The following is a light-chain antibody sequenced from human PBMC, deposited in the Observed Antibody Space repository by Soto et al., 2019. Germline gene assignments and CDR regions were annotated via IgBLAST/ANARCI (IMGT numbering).Light chain of an antibody. CDR2: GGS. CDR3: QSYDRSLSGTV. CDR1: SSNIGAGYD. V-gene: IGLV1-40*01. J-gene: IGLJ1*01. Sequence: QSVLTQPPSVSGAPGQRVTISCTGSSSNIGAGYDVHWCQHQPGTAPKLLIYGGSSRPSGVPDRFSGSKSGTSASLAITGLQAEDEADYYCQSYDRSLSGTVFGTGTKVTVL.